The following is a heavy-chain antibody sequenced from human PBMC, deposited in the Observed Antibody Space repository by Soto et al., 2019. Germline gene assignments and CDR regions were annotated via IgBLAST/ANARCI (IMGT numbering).Heavy chain of an antibody. J-gene: IGHJ4*02. V-gene: IGHV3-33*01. CDR1: GFTFSSYV. CDR3: ARSDGYMVRVDGIDY. Sequence: GGSLRLSCAASGFTFSSYVMHWVRQAPGKGLEWVAVIWYDGSNKYYADSVKGRFTISRDNSKNTLYLQMNSLRAEDTAVYYCARSDGYMVRVDGIDYWGQGTLVTVSS. D-gene: IGHD3-10*01. CDR2: IWYDGSNK.